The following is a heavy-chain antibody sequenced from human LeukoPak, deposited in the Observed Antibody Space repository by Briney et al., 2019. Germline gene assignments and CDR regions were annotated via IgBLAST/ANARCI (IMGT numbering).Heavy chain of an antibody. CDR3: ARDREYDFFDY. J-gene: IGHJ4*02. Sequence: GGSLRLSCAASGFTFSSYEMNWVRQAPGKELEWVSYISSSGSTIYYADSVKGRFTISRDNAKNSLYLQMNSLRAEDTAVYYCARDREYDFFDYWGQGTLVTVSS. CDR2: ISSSGSTI. D-gene: IGHD3-3*01. CDR1: GFTFSSYE. V-gene: IGHV3-48*03.